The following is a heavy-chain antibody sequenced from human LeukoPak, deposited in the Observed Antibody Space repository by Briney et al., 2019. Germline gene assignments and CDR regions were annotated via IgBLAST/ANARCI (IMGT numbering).Heavy chain of an antibody. CDR3: ARGQDDFYDY. D-gene: IGHD3-3*01. V-gene: IGHV4-34*01. CDR1: GGSISSYY. Sequence: PSETLSLTCTVSGGSISSYYWSWIRQPPGKGLEWIGEINHSGSTNYNPSLKSRVTISVDTSKNQFSLKLSSVTAADTAVYYCARGQDDFYDYWGQGTLVTVSS. J-gene: IGHJ4*02. CDR2: INHSGST.